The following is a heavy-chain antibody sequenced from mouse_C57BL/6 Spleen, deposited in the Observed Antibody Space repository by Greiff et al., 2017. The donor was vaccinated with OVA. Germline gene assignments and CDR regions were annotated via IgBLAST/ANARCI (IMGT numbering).Heavy chain of an antibody. CDR2: FYPGSGSI. CDR3: ARHDGYYDAFYY. CDR1: GYTFTEYT. V-gene: IGHV1-62-2*01. J-gene: IGHJ2*01. D-gene: IGHD2-4*01. Sequence: VQLQQSGAELVKPGASVKLSCKASGYTFTEYTIHWVKQRSGQGLEWIGWFYPGSGSIKYNEKFKDKAPLTADKSSSTVYMKLSRWTSEDSAVYFCARHDGYYDAFYYWGQGTTLTVSS.